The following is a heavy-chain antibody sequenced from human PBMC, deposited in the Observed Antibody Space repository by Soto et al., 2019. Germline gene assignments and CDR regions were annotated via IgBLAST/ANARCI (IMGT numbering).Heavy chain of an antibody. Sequence: SETLSLTCTVSGGSISSGGYYWSWIRQHPGKGLEWIGYIYYSGSTYYNPSLKSRVTISVDTSKNQFSLKLSSVTAADTAVYYCARAYDILTGYYDNYYFDYWGQGTLVTVSS. CDR2: IYYSGST. J-gene: IGHJ4*02. V-gene: IGHV4-31*03. CDR1: GGSISSGGYY. D-gene: IGHD3-9*01. CDR3: ARAYDILTGYYDNYYFDY.